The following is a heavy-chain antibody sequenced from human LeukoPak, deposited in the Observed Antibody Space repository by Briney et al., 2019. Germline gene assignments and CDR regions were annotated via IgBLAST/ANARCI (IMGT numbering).Heavy chain of an antibody. CDR1: GFTFSSYG. CDR3: ASFTLNLSWYYFDY. V-gene: IGHV3-30*19. J-gene: IGHJ4*02. Sequence: SGGSLRLSCAASGFTFSSYGMHWVRQAPGKGLEWVAVISYDGSNKYYADSVKGRFTISRDNSKNTLYLQMNSLRAEDTAVYYCASFTLNLSWYYFDYWGQGTLVTVSS. CDR2: ISYDGSNK. D-gene: IGHD6-13*01.